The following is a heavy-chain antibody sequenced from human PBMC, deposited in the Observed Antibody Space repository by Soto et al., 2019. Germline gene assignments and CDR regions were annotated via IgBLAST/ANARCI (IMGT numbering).Heavy chain of an antibody. CDR2: TRNKANSYTT. V-gene: IGHV3-72*01. D-gene: IGHD2-8*01. CDR1: GFTFSDHY. Sequence: GGSLRLSCASSGFTFSDHYMDWVRQAPGKGLEWVGRTRNKANSYTTEYAASVKGRFTISRDDSMNSLYLQMNSLKTEDTAVYYCARGYCSNGVCYRYIDLWGRGTLVTVSS. CDR3: ARGYCSNGVCYRYIDL. J-gene: IGHJ2*01.